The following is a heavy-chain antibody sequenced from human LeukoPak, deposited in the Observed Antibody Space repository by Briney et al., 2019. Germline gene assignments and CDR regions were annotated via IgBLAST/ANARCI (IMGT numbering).Heavy chain of an antibody. J-gene: IGHJ6*03. CDR2: ISSSTTYI. CDR1: GFSFSRYS. V-gene: IGHV3-21*01. CDR3: ARVSLYHYYMDV. Sequence: PGGSLRLSCAASGFSFSRYSLSWVRQAPGKGLEWISLISSSTTYIYYADSVKGRFTISRDSAKNSVFLQMNSLRAEDMAVYYCARVSLYHYYMDVWGKGTTVTVSS.